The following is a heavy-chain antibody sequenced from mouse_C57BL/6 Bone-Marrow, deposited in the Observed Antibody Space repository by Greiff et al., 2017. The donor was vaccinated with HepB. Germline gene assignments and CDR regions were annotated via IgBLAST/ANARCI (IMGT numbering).Heavy chain of an antibody. CDR1: GFNIKDDY. Sequence: EVQRVESGAELVRPGASVKLSCTASGFNIKDDYMHWVKQRPEQGLEWIGWIDPENGDTEYASKFQGKATITADTSSNTSYLQLSSLTSEDTAVYYCTPDYSNYWGQGTTLTVSS. J-gene: IGHJ2*01. D-gene: IGHD2-5*01. CDR3: TPDYSNY. V-gene: IGHV14-4*01. CDR2: IDPENGDT.